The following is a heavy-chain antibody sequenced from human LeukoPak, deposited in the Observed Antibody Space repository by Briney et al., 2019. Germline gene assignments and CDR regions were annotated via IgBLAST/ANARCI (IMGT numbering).Heavy chain of an antibody. J-gene: IGHJ6*03. CDR3: ARAELYSSSIVSRLKNYYYYYMDV. V-gene: IGHV1-69*06. CDR2: IIPIFGTA. Sequence: SVKVSCKASGGTFSSYAISWVRQAPGQGLEWMGGIIPIFGTANYAQKFQGRVTITADKSTSTAYIELSSLRSEDTAVYYCARAELYSSSIVSRLKNYYYYYMDVWGKGTTVTVSS. D-gene: IGHD6-6*01. CDR1: GGTFSSYA.